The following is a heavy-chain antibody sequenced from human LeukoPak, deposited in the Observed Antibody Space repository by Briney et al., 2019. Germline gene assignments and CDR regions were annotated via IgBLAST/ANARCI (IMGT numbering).Heavy chain of an antibody. CDR2: IYYSGST. CDR3: AGGAAAISVLSY. J-gene: IGHJ4*02. Sequence: SETLSLTCTVSGGSISSGGYYWSWIRQHPGKGLEWIGYIYYSGSTYYNPSLKSRVTISVDTSKNQFSLKLSSVTAADTAVYYCAGGAAAISVLSYWGQGTLVTVSS. V-gene: IGHV4-31*03. CDR1: GGSISSGGYY. D-gene: IGHD2-2*02.